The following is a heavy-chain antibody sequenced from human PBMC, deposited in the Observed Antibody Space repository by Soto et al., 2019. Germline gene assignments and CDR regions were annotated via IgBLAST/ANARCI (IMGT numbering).Heavy chain of an antibody. Sequence: QVQLQESGPGLVKPSETLSLTCTVSGGSVSSGSYYWSWIRQPPGKGLEWIGYIYYSGSTNYNPSLTSRVTITVDTSKNQFSLKLSSVTAADTAVYYCARANSSSGGIDYCGQGTLVTVSS. CDR2: IYYSGST. CDR1: GGSVSSGSYY. J-gene: IGHJ4*02. D-gene: IGHD6-13*01. V-gene: IGHV4-61*01. CDR3: ARANSSSGGIDY.